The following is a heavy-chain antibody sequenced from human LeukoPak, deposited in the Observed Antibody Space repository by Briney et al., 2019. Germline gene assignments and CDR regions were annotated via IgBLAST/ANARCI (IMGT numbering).Heavy chain of an antibody. V-gene: IGHV4-34*01. Sequence: SKTLSLTCAVYGGSFSGYYWSWIRQPPGKGLEWIGEINHSGSTNYNPSLKSRVTISVDTSKNQFSLKLSSVTAADTAVYYCATGKFYCSSTSCYVGRFDYWGQGTLVTVSS. J-gene: IGHJ4*02. CDR3: ATGKFYCSSTSCYVGRFDY. CDR2: INHSGST. D-gene: IGHD2-2*01. CDR1: GGSFSGYY.